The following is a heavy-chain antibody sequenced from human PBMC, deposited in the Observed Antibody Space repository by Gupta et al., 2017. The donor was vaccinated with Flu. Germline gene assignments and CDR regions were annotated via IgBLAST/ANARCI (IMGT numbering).Heavy chain of an antibody. D-gene: IGHD6-13*01. V-gene: IGHV3-23*01. Sequence: AGGDRTYYADSVMGRFTISRDNSKNTIYLQMNSLRGDDTAVYYCAKDRSGNPAIDYWGQGALVTVSA. J-gene: IGHJ4*02. CDR2: AGGDRT. CDR3: AKDRSGNPAIDY.